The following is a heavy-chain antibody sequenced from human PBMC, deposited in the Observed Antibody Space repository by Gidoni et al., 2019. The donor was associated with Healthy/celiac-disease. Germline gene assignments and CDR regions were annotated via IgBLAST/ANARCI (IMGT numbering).Heavy chain of an antibody. J-gene: IGHJ2*01. CDR3: ARAFWSGYYGPWYFDL. CDR1: GGAFSSNA. CDR2: IIPSFGTA. V-gene: IGHV1-69*01. D-gene: IGHD3-3*01. Sequence: QVQLVQPGAEVKKPGSSVTVSCKASGGAFSSNAINWVRQAPGQGLEWMGGIIPSFGTANYAQKFQGRVTITADESTRTAYMELSSRRSEDTAVYYCARAFWSGYYGPWYFDLWGRGTLVTVSS.